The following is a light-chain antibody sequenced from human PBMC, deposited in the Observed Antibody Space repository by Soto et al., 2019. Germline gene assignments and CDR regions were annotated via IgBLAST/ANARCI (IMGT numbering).Light chain of an antibody. Sequence: DIQLTQSPSTLPASVGDRVTITCRASQSISNWLAWYHQKPGTAPKLLIYHASTLESGVPSRFSGSGSGTEFTLTISSLQPDDFATYYCQQYNTYSTFSQGTRLEIK. J-gene: IGKJ5*01. CDR3: QQYNTYST. CDR2: HAS. V-gene: IGKV1-5*01. CDR1: QSISNW.